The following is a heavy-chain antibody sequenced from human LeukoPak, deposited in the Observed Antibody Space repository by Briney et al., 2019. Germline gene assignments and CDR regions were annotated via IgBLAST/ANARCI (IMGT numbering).Heavy chain of an antibody. D-gene: IGHD6-13*01. J-gene: IGHJ6*02. Sequence: PGRSLRLSCAASGFTFSSYSMNWVRQAPGKGLEWVSSISSSSSYIYYADSVKGRFTISRDNAKNSLYLQMNSLRAEDTAVYYCARDPPAGHYYYYGMDVWGQGTTVTVSS. CDR3: ARDPPAGHYYYYGMDV. CDR1: GFTFSSYS. V-gene: IGHV3-21*01. CDR2: ISSSSSYI.